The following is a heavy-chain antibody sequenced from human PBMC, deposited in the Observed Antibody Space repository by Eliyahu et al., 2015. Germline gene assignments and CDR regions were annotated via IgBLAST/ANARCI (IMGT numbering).Heavy chain of an antibody. CDR1: GFMVTSLS. D-gene: IGHD1-1*01. V-gene: IGHV3-48*02. CDR2: ITDNV. CDR3: VRDYNWAFDY. J-gene: IGHJ4*02. Sequence: EVQLVESGGXLVQPGGSLXXSCAVSGFMVTSLSMNWVRQAPGKGLEWVSKITDNVYYADSVKGRFTISRDHANNSMYLQMNSLRDEDTAVYYCVRDYNWAFDYWGQGTLVTVSS.